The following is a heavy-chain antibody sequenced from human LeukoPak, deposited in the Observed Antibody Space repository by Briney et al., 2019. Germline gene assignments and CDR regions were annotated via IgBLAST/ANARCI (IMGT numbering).Heavy chain of an antibody. Sequence: PGGSLRLSCAASGFTFSSYGMHWVRQAPGKGLEWVAVISYDGSNKYYADSVKGRFTISRDNSKNTLYLQMNSLRAEDTAVYYCAKGEMALRYWGQGTLATVSS. CDR3: AKGEMALRY. D-gene: IGHD5-24*01. CDR1: GFTFSSYG. V-gene: IGHV3-30*18. J-gene: IGHJ4*02. CDR2: ISYDGSNK.